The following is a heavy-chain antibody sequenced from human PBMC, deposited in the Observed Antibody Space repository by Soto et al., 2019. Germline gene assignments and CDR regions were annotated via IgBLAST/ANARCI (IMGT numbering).Heavy chain of an antibody. Sequence: PGGSLRLSCAASGFTFSSYSMNWVRQAPGKGLEWVSSISSSSSYIYYADSVKGRFTISRDNAKNSLYLQMNSLRAEDTAVYYCARVLYNFWSGYTAYYYYGMDVWGQGTTVTVSS. J-gene: IGHJ6*02. V-gene: IGHV3-21*01. CDR3: ARVLYNFWSGYTAYYYYGMDV. CDR2: ISSSSSYI. CDR1: GFTFSSYS. D-gene: IGHD3-3*01.